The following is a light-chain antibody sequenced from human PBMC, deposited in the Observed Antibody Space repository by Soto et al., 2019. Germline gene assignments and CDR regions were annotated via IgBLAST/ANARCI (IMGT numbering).Light chain of an antibody. Sequence: EIVLTQSPGTLSLSPGERATLSCRASQSVSSNLAWYQQKPGQAPRLLIYQTSIRAAGIPARFSGSGSGTEFTLTISSLQSEDFAVYYCQQYHNWWTFGQGTKVDIK. CDR2: QTS. V-gene: IGKV3D-15*01. CDR1: QSVSSN. CDR3: QQYHNWWT. J-gene: IGKJ1*01.